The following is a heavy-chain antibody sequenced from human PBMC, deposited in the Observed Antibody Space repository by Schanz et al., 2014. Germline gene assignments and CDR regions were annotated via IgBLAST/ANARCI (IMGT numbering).Heavy chain of an antibody. CDR3: AKGRFGELSAFDI. Sequence: RLSCAASGFTFSSYAMSWVRQAPGKGLEWVSDISGSGGSTYYADSVKGRFTISRDNSKNTLYLQMNSLRAEDTAVYYCAKGRFGELSAFDIWGQGTMXTVSS. V-gene: IGHV3-23*01. D-gene: IGHD3-10*01. CDR1: GFTFSSYA. J-gene: IGHJ3*02. CDR2: ISGSGGST.